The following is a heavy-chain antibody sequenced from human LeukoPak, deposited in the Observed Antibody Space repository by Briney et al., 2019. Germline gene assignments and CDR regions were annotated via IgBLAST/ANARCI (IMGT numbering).Heavy chain of an antibody. D-gene: IGHD3-10*01. J-gene: IGHJ6*02. CDR1: GYTFSTYG. V-gene: IGHV1-46*01. Sequence: ASVKVSCKASGYTFSTYGINWVRQAPGQGLEWMGIINPSGGSTSYAQKFQGRVTMTRDTSTSTVYMELSSLRSEDTAVYYCARDHPTESSYYYGMDVWGQGTTVTVSS. CDR3: ARDHPTESSYYYGMDV. CDR2: INPSGGST.